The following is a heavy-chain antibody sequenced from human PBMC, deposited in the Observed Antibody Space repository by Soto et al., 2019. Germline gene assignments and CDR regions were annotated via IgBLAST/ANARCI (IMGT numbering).Heavy chain of an antibody. CDR2: IIPIFGTA. CDR1: GGTFSSYA. J-gene: IGHJ6*02. Sequence: SVKVSCKASGGTFSSYASSWVRQAPGQGLEWMGGIIPIFGTANYAQKFQGRVTITADESTSTAYMELSSLRSEDTAVYYCARTGEVVVHYYYYGMDVGGQGTTVTVSS. V-gene: IGHV1-69*13. CDR3: ARTGEVVVHYYYYGMDV. D-gene: IGHD2-21*01.